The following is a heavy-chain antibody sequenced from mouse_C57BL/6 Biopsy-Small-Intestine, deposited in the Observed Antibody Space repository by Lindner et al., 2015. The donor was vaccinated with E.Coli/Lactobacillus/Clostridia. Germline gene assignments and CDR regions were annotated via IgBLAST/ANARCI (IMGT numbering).Heavy chain of an antibody. CDR3: ARHEAGFVY. CDR2: FYPGSGSM. V-gene: IGHV1-62-2*01. J-gene: IGHJ3*01. Sequence: VQLQESGAELVKPGTSVKLSCKASGYTFTDFSIHWVKQRSGQGLEWIGCFYPGSGSMKYNEKFKDKATLTADKPSHTVYMELSRLTSEDSAVYFCARHEAGFVYWGQGTLVTVSA. CDR1: GYTFTDFS.